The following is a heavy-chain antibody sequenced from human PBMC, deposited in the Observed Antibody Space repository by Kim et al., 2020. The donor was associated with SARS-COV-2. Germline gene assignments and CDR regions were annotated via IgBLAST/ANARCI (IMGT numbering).Heavy chain of an antibody. V-gene: IGHV1-46*01. Sequence: QKFQGRVTMTRDTSTSTVYMELSSQRSEDTAVYYCARQRGISWYFYFDYWGQGNLVTVSS. CDR3: ARQRGISWYFYFDY. D-gene: IGHD6-13*01. J-gene: IGHJ4*02.